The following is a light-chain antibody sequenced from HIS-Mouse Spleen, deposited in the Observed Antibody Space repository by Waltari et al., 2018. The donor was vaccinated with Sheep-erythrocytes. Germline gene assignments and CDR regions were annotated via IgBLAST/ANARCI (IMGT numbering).Light chain of an antibody. Sequence: DVVMTQSPLSLPVTLGQPASISCRSSQSLVHSDGNTYLNWFQQRPGQSPRRLIYKVSNRDSVVPDRFSGSGSGTDFTLKISRVEAEDVGVYYCMQGTFGQGTKLEIK. CDR1: QSLVHSDGNTY. V-gene: IGKV2-30*02. CDR2: KVS. CDR3: MQGT. J-gene: IGKJ2*01.